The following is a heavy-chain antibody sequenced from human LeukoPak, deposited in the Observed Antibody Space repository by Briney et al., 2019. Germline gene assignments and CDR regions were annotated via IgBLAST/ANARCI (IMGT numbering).Heavy chain of an antibody. D-gene: IGHD5/OR15-5a*01. CDR2: IKQDGSEK. J-gene: IGHJ5*01. V-gene: IGHV3-7*03. CDR3: ARDANAGYSVNWFDP. Sequence: GGSLRLSCAASGFTFSSYWMSWVRQAAGKGLEWVANIKQDGSEKYYVDSVKGRFTISRDNAKNSLYLQMNSLRAEDTAIYYCARDANAGYSVNWFDPWGQGTLVIVSS. CDR1: GFTFSSYW.